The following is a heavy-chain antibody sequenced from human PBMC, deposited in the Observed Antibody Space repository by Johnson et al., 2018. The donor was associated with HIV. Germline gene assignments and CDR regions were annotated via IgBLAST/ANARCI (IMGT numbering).Heavy chain of an antibody. V-gene: IGHV3-66*01. Sequence: VQLVESGGGLVQPGGSLRLSCATSGFSVSSNYMSWVRQAPGKGLEWVSVMSSGDNTHYADSVKGRFTISRDNSKNTLYLQMNSLRAEDTAVYFCASGGPLSGSDECCFDVWGQGTMVTVSS. J-gene: IGHJ3*01. CDR2: MSSGDNT. CDR1: GFSVSSNY. D-gene: IGHD1-26*01. CDR3: ASGGPLSGSDECCFDV.